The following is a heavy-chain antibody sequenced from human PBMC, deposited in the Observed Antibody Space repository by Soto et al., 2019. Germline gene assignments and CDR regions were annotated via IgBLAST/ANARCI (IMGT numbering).Heavy chain of an antibody. J-gene: IGHJ4*02. CDR2: ISGSGGST. D-gene: IGHD5-18*01. CDR3: AKDLVYSYGTPCFDY. CDR1: GFTFSSYA. V-gene: IGHV3-23*01. Sequence: GGSLRLSCAASGFTFSSYAMSWVRQAPGKGLEWVSAISGSGGSTYYADSVKGRFTISRDNSKNTLYLQMNSLRAEDTAVYYCAKDLVYSYGTPCFDYWGQGTLVTVSS.